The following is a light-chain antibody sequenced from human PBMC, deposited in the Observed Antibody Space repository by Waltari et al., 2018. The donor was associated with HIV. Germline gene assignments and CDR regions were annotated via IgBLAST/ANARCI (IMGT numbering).Light chain of an antibody. CDR2: DAH. CDR1: SSDIMSYHY. CDR3: SSYTSTSTLL. V-gene: IGLV2-14*01. J-gene: IGLJ3*02. Sequence: QSALTQPASVSGSLGQSITISCIGTSSDIMSYHYVSWSQHHPDKGPPPVFYDAHARPSGGPFRFSGSKSGNTASLTISGLQADDEADYYCSSYTSTSTLLFGGGTKVTVL.